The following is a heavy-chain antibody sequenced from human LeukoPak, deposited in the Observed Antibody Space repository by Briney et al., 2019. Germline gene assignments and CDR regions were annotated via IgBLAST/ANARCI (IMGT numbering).Heavy chain of an antibody. D-gene: IGHD3-22*01. V-gene: IGHV1-46*01. CDR2: INPSGGST. J-gene: IGHJ5*02. Sequence: ASVKVSCKASGYTFTSYYMHWVRQAPGQGLEWMGIINPSGGSTSYAQKFQGRVTMTRDTSTSTVYMELSSLRSEDTAVYYCARRLYYYDGSGYPDYWFDPWGQGTLVTVSS. CDR1: GYTFTSYY. CDR3: ARRLYYYDGSGYPDYWFDP.